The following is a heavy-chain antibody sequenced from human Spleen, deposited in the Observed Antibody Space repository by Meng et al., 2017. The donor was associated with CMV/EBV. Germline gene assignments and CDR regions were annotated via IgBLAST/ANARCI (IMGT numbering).Heavy chain of an antibody. D-gene: IGHD3-9*01. CDR1: GFTFSSYA. CDR2: ISYDGSNE. Sequence: GFTFSSYAMHWVRQAPGKGLEWVAVISYDGSNEYYADSVKGRFTISRDNSKNTLYLQMNSLRAEDTAVYYCARPLLRYFDWLSPFDYWGQGTLVTVSS. J-gene: IGHJ4*02. CDR3: ARPLLRYFDWLSPFDY. V-gene: IGHV3-30-3*01.